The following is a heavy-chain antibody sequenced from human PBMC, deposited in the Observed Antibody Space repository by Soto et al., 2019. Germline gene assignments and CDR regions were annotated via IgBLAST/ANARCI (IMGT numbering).Heavy chain of an antibody. CDR1: GYIFTAYG. CDR2: VSTNDDRT. Sequence: GAAVKVSCKTSGYIFTAYGLAWLRQAPGQRPEWMGWVSTNDDRTNYAQKFQGRVTMTTDRSTTTTSMELRSLRPDDTAVYYCARELNTESSAHYSFAFWGQGTLVTVSS. D-gene: IGHD3-22*01. V-gene: IGHV1-18*01. J-gene: IGHJ4*02. CDR3: ARELNTESSAHYSFAF.